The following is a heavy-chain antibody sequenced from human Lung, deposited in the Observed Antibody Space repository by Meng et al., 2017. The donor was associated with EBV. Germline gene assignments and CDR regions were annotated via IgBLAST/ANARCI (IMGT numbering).Heavy chain of an antibody. J-gene: IGHJ4*02. D-gene: IGHD3-22*01. Sequence: VSLGRCGGEVKKPGASVNVSCKASGYTLTSYAMHWVRQAPGQRLEWMGWINAGNGNTKYSQRFQGRVTITRDTSASTAYMELSSLRSEDTTVYYCARAGYDSSGYYPQPFDYWGQGTLVTVSS. CDR3: ARAGYDSSGYYPQPFDY. CDR2: INAGNGNT. CDR1: GYTLTSYA. V-gene: IGHV1-3*01.